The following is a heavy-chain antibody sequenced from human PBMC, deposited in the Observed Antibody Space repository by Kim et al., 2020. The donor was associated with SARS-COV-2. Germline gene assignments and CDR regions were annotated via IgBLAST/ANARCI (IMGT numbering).Heavy chain of an antibody. J-gene: IGHJ5*02. CDR2: IYYSGST. CDR3: ARHDWEGGSGSYYNPNWFDP. V-gene: IGHV4-59*08. Sequence: SETLSLTCTVSGGSISSYYWSWIRQPPGKGLEWIGYIYYSGSTNYNPSLKSRVTISVDTSKNQFSLKLSSVTAADTAVYYCARHDWEGGSGSYYNPNWFDPWGQGTLVTVSS. D-gene: IGHD3-10*01. CDR1: GGSISSYY.